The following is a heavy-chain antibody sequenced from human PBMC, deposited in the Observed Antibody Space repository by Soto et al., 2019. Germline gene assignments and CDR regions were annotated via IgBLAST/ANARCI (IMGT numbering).Heavy chain of an antibody. J-gene: IGHJ4*02. CDR3: AREGSGYDYFDY. CDR1: GFTFSSYW. D-gene: IGHD5-12*01. Sequence: EVQLVESGGGLVQPRGSLRLSCAASGFTFSSYWMHWVRQAPVKGLVWVSRINSDGSSTSYADSVKGRFTISRDNAKNTLYLQMNSLRAEDTAVYYCAREGSGYDYFDYWGQGTLVTVSS. V-gene: IGHV3-74*01. CDR2: INSDGSST.